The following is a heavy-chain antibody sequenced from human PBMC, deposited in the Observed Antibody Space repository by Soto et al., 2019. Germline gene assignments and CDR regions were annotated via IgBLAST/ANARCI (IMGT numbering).Heavy chain of an antibody. CDR2: ISSNGGST. CDR3: ARVGGMVRGVMYLATDYYYMDV. D-gene: IGHD3-10*01. V-gene: IGHV3-64*01. J-gene: IGHJ6*03. Sequence: GGSLRLSCAASGFTFSSYAMHWVRQAPGKGLEYVSAISSNGGSTYYANSVKGRFTISRDNSKNTLYLQMGSLRAEDMAVYYCARVGGMVRGVMYLATDYYYMDVWGKGTTVTVSS. CDR1: GFTFSSYA.